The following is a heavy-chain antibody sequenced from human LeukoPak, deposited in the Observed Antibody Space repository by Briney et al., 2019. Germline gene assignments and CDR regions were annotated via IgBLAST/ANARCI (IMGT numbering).Heavy chain of an antibody. Sequence: GETLKISCKGSGYSFTSYWIGWVRQMPGKGLEWMGIIYPGDSDTRYSPSFQGQVTISADKSISTAYLQWSSLKASDTAMYYCASSSSSWYHYFDYWGQGTLVTVSS. J-gene: IGHJ4*02. D-gene: IGHD6-13*01. CDR1: GYSFTSYW. V-gene: IGHV5-51*01. CDR3: ASSSSSWYHYFDY. CDR2: IYPGDSDT.